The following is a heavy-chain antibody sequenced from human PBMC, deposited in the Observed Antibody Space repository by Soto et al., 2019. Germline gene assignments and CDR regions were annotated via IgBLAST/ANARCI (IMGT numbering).Heavy chain of an antibody. CDR2: ISSSGSTI. J-gene: IGHJ4*02. D-gene: IGHD7-27*01. CDR3: AGAPNWAYFDF. V-gene: IGHV3-48*01. CDR1: GFTFSSYS. Sequence: PGGSLRLSCAASGFTFSSYSLNWVRQAPGKGLEWVSYISSSGSTIYYADSVKGRVAISMDTSKNQFSLNLSSVTAADTAVYYCAGAPNWAYFDFWGLGTLVTVSS.